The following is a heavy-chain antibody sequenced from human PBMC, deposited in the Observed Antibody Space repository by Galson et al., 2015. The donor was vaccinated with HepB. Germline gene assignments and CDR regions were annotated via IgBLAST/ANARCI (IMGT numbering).Heavy chain of an antibody. CDR3: ARDRDYRFDY. J-gene: IGHJ4*02. Sequence: SVKVSCKASGYTFTSNGISWVRQTPRQGLEWLGWISAYGGNTKYAQNLQGRVTLTRDTSTSTAYLELRSLRSDDTAAYYCARDRDYRFDYWGQGTLVTVSS. CDR1: GYTFTSNG. CDR2: ISAYGGNT. D-gene: IGHD4/OR15-4a*01. V-gene: IGHV1-18*04.